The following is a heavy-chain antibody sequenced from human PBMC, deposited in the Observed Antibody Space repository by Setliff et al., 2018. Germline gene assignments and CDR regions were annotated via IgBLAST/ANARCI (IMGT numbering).Heavy chain of an antibody. CDR3: ARGTYYLDY. Sequence: SETLSLTCTVSGGSISNYYWSWIRQPPGKGLEWIGYIYDSGSTNYNPSLKSRVTMSVDTSKNQFSLKLSSLTAADTAVYYCARGTYYLDYWGQGTLVTVSS. CDR2: IYDSGST. CDR1: GGSISNYY. V-gene: IGHV4-59*12. J-gene: IGHJ4*02.